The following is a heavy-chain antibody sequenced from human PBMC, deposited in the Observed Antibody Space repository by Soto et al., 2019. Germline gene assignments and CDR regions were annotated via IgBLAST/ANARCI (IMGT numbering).Heavy chain of an antibody. Sequence: PSETLSLTCAVYGGSFSGYYWSWIRQPPGKGLEWIGEINHSGSTNYNPSLKSRVTISVDTSKNQFSLKLSSVTAADTAVYYCARERRVGATVRPFDYWGQGTLVTVSS. CDR2: INHSGST. V-gene: IGHV4-34*01. CDR3: ARERRVGATVRPFDY. D-gene: IGHD1-26*01. J-gene: IGHJ4*02. CDR1: GGSFSGYY.